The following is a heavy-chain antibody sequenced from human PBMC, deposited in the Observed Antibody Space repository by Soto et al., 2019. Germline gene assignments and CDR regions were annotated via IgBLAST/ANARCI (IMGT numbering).Heavy chain of an antibody. Sequence: LQTMPVRWSVAGGSGGGGSDCWSRIRQPPGKGLEWIGYIYYSGSTNHNPSLKSRVTISVDTSKNQFSLKLSSVTAADTPVYYCTRVGLSKIDYWRQRTLVTVSS. J-gene: IGHJ4*02. V-gene: IGHV4-61*01. D-gene: IGHD3-16*01. CDR2: IYYSGST. CDR3: TRVGLSKIDY. CDR1: GGSGGGGSDC.